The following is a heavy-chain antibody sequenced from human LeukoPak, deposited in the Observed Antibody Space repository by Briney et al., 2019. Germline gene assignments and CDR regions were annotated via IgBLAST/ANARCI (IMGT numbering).Heavy chain of an antibody. CDR2: ISGSGGST. V-gene: IGHV3-23*01. CDR1: GFTFSSYA. D-gene: IGHD2-15*01. Sequence: GGSLRLSCAASGFTFSSYAMSWVRQAPGKGLEWVSAISGSGGSTYYADSVKGRFTTSRDNSKNTLYLQMNSLRAEDTAVYYCAKGRGYCSGGSCPGDYWGQGTLVTVSS. J-gene: IGHJ4*02. CDR3: AKGRGYCSGGSCPGDY.